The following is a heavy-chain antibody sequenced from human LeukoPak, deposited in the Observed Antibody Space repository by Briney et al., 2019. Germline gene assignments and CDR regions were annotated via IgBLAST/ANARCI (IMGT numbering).Heavy chain of an antibody. Sequence: SVKVSCKASGGTFSSYAISWVRQAPGQGLEWMGGIIPIFGTANYAQKFQGRVTITTDESTSTAYMELSSLRSEGTAVYYCAGRSGIYYDSSGYFYWGQGTLVTVSS. V-gene: IGHV1-69*05. J-gene: IGHJ4*02. D-gene: IGHD3-22*01. CDR1: GGTFSSYA. CDR3: AGRSGIYYDSSGYFY. CDR2: IIPIFGTA.